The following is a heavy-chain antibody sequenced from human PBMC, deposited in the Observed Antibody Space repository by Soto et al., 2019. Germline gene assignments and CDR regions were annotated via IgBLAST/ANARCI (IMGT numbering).Heavy chain of an antibody. V-gene: IGHV6-1*01. Sequence: PSQTLSLTCAISGDSVSSSSTGWNWIRQSPSRGLEWLGRTYYSSKWQTDYAVSVKSRITISSDTSKNQFSLHLNSVTPEDTALYYCARGWLSSKMDVWGQGTTVTVSS. J-gene: IGHJ6*02. CDR1: GDSVSSSSTG. CDR2: TYYSSKWQT. D-gene: IGHD5-12*01. CDR3: ARGWLSSKMDV.